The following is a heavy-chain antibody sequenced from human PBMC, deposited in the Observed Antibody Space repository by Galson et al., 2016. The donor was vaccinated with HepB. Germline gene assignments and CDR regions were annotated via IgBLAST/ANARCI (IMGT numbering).Heavy chain of an antibody. J-gene: IGHJ1*01. V-gene: IGHV1-69*13. D-gene: IGHD3-22*01. CDR3: ARDQKDTSGDFY. CDR1: GGTFNIHA. Sequence: SVKVSCKASGGTFNIHAISWVRQAPGHGLEWMGGIIPMLGTANYAQKFQGRVTIPADESTTTAYMGMSRLRYEDTAMYYCARDQKDTSGDFYWGQCTLVTVSS. CDR2: IIPMLGTA.